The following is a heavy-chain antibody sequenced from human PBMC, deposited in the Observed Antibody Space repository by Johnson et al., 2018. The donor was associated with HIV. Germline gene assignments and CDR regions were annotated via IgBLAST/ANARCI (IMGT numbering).Heavy chain of an antibody. V-gene: IGHV3-30-3*01. CDR3: AKDRVGATDANAFDI. Sequence: QEKLVESGGGVVQPGRSLRLSCAASGFTFSSYALHWVRQAPGKGLEWVAVISYDGSNKYYVDSMKGRFTISRDNSKNTLYLQMNSLRAEDTAVYYCAKDRVGATDANAFDIWGQGTMVTVSS. CDR2: ISYDGSNK. D-gene: IGHD1-26*01. CDR1: GFTFSSYA. J-gene: IGHJ3*02.